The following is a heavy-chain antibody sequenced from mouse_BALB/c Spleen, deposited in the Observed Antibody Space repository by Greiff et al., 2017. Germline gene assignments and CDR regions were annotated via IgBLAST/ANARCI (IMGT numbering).Heavy chain of an antibody. V-gene: IGHV14-3*02. CDR2: IDPANGNT. J-gene: IGHJ2*01. CDR3: ARGDFDY. Sequence: DVKLQESGAELVKPGASVKLSCTASGFNIKDTYIHWVKQRPEQGLEWIGRIDPANGNTKYDPKFQGKATITADTSSNTAYLPLSSLTSEDTAVSYCARGDFDYWGEGTTLTVSS. CDR1: GFNIKDTY.